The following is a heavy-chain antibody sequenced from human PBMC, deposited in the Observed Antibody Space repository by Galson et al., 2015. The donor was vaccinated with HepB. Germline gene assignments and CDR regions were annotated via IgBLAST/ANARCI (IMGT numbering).Heavy chain of an antibody. CDR1: GFTFSSYW. Sequence: SLRLSCAASGFTFSSYWMSWVRQAPGKGLEWVANIKQDGSEKYYVDSVKGRFTISRDNAKNSLHLQMNSLRAEDTAVYYCARATTSGWSFWYFDLWGRGTLVTVSS. CDR3: ARATTSGWSFWYFDL. J-gene: IGHJ2*01. V-gene: IGHV3-7*03. CDR2: IKQDGSEK. D-gene: IGHD6-19*01.